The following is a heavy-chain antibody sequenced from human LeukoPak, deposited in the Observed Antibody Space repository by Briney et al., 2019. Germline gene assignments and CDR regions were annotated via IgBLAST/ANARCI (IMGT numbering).Heavy chain of an antibody. D-gene: IGHD5-12*01. V-gene: IGHV4-31*03. J-gene: IGHJ5*02. CDR1: GGSISSGGYY. CDR3: ARDLRAYGGYES. CDR2: IYYSGST. Sequence: SSETLSLTCTVSGGSISSGGYYWRWIRQHPGKGLEWIGYIYYSGSTYYNPSLKSRVTISVDTSKNQFSLKLSSVTAADTAVYYCARDLRAYGGYESWGQGTLVTVSS.